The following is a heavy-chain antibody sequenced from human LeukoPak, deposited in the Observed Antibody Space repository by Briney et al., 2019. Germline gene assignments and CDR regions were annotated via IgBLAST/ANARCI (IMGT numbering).Heavy chain of an antibody. CDR2: INHSGST. D-gene: IGHD4-17*01. Sequence: SETLSLTCAVYGGSFSGYYWSWIREPPGKELEWIGEINHSGSTNYNPSLKSRVTISVDTSKNQFSLKLSSVTAADTAVYYCAREEGESYGDWFDPWGQGTLVTVSS. CDR1: GGSFSGYY. V-gene: IGHV4-34*01. J-gene: IGHJ5*02. CDR3: AREEGESYGDWFDP.